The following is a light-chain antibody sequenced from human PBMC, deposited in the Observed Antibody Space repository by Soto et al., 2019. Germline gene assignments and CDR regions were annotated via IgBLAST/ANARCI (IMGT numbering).Light chain of an antibody. CDR1: QSVSSSF. CDR3: QQYGSAPRT. Sequence: IVLIQSPATLSVSPGERATLSCRASQSVSSSFLSWYQQKPGQSPRLLIYGASGRATGIPDRFSGSGSGTDFALTISSLEPEDFAVYYCQQYGSAPRTFGQGTKVDIK. CDR2: GAS. V-gene: IGKV3-20*01. J-gene: IGKJ1*01.